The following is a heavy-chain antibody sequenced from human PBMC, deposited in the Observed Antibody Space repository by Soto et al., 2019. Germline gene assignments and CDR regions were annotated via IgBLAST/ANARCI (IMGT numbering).Heavy chain of an antibody. CDR1: GFTFRNAW. CDR3: TADRILLFGKYTFAMDV. V-gene: IGHV3-15*01. D-gene: IGHD3-10*02. Sequence: EVQLVESGGVLVKPGGPLTLSCEGSGFTFRNAWLSWVRQAHGQGLEWVGRIKSKSDGETTDYAAHVKCRVTISRDDSRDTFYLRMSSLNREHTAVYYCTADRILLFGKYTFAMDVWGQGTTVPVSS. CDR2: IKSKSDGETT. J-gene: IGHJ6*02.